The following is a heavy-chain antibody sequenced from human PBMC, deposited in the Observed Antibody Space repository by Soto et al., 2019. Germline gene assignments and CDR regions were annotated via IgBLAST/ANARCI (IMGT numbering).Heavy chain of an antibody. CDR1: GGSIRSSSYY. D-gene: IGHD4-4*01. Sequence: SQTLSLTCTVSGGSIRSSSYYWGWIRQPPGKGLEWIGSIYYSGSTYYNPSLKSRVTISVDTSKNQFSLKLSSVTAADTAVYYCARHTKGTVTTRHFDYWGQGTLVTVSS. J-gene: IGHJ4*02. CDR3: ARHTKGTVTTRHFDY. V-gene: IGHV4-39*01. CDR2: IYYSGST.